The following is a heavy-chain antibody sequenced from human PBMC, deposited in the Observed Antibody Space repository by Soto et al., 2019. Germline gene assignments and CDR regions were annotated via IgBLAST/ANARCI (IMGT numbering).Heavy chain of an antibody. CDR1: GFSLGTSSGVG. CDR2: IYWDNDK. CDR3: AYTYYASGAYFKY. J-gene: IGHJ4*01. Sequence: QIILKESGPTLVKPTQTLTLTCTFSGFSLGTSSGVGVGWIRQPPARALEWLALIYWDNDKRYSPSLKSRLTITKDTSKNQVVLTMTNTDPVDTATYYCAYTYYASGAYFKYWGHGTLVTVSS. V-gene: IGHV2-5*02. D-gene: IGHD3-10*01.